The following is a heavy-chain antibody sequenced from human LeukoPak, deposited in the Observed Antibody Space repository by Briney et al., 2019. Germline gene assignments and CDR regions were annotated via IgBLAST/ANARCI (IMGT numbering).Heavy chain of an antibody. D-gene: IGHD1-26*01. CDR1: GGSISSYY. Sequence: PSETLSLTCTVSGGSISSYYWSWIRQPTGKGLEWIGYIYYSGSTNYNPSLKSRVTISVDTSKNQFSLKLSSVTAADTAVYYCARVLVGTDPLDYWGQGTLVTVSS. CDR3: ARVLVGTDPLDY. CDR2: IYYSGST. J-gene: IGHJ4*02. V-gene: IGHV4-59*01.